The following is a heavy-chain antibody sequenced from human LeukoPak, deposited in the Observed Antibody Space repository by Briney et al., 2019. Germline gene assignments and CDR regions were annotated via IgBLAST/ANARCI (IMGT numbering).Heavy chain of an antibody. CDR3: ARVQNIPVYYMDV. V-gene: IGHV4-59*01. D-gene: IGHD2/OR15-2a*01. J-gene: IGHJ6*03. CDR2: IYYSGST. CDR1: GGSISSYY. Sequence: SETLSLTCTVSGGSISSYYWSWIRQPPGKGLERIGYIYYSGSTNYNPSLKSRVTISVDTSKNQFSLKLSSVTAADTAVYYCARVQNIPVYYMDVWGKGTTVTISS.